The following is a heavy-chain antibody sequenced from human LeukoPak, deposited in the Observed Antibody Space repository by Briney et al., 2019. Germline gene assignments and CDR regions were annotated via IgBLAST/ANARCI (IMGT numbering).Heavy chain of an antibody. CDR1: GFTFSSYA. CDR2: ISYDGSNK. J-gene: IGHJ3*02. Sequence: GGSLRLSCAASGFTFSSYAMHWVRQAPGKGLEWVAVISYDGSNKYYADSVKGRFTISRDNSWNTLYLQMNSLRAEDTAVYYCAKDQVISGSEASDIWGQGTMVTVSS. V-gene: IGHV3-30-3*01. D-gene: IGHD2-21*01. CDR3: AKDQVISGSEASDI.